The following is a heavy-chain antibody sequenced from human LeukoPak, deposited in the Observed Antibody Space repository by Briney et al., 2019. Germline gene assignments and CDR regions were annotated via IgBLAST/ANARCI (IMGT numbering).Heavy chain of an antibody. CDR2: INHSGST. CDR3: ATSFLGYCSSTSCYAFDP. V-gene: IGHV4-34*01. Sequence: SETLSLTCAVYGGSFSGYYWSWIRQPPGKGLEWIGEINHSGSTNYNPSLKSRVTISVDTSKNQFSLKLSSVTAADTAVYYCATSFLGYCSSTSCYAFDPWGQGTLVTVSS. J-gene: IGHJ5*02. D-gene: IGHD2-2*01. CDR1: GGSFSGYY.